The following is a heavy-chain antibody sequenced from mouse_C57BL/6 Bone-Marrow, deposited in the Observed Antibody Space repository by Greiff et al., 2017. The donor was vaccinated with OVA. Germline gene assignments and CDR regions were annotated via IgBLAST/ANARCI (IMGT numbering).Heavy chain of an antibody. CDR2: IRNKANGYTT. CDR1: GFTFTDYY. V-gene: IGHV7-3*01. J-gene: IGHJ3*01. CDR3: ARWGTTVVAPAY. Sequence: EVKLVESGGGLVQPGGSLSLSCAASGFTFTDYYMSWVRQPPGKALEWLGFIRNKANGYTTEYSASVKGRFTISRDNSQSILYLQMNALRAEDSATYYCARWGTTVVAPAYWGQGTLVTVSA. D-gene: IGHD1-1*01.